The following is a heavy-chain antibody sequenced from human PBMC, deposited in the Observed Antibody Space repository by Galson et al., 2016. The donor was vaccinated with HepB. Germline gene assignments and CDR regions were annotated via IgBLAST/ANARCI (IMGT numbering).Heavy chain of an antibody. CDR1: GLTVSANY. J-gene: IGHJ6*02. Sequence: SLRLSCAASGLTVSANYMSWVRQAPGKGLEWVSVIYSGGSRYYADFVKGRFTISRHKSNNTLYLQMNSLRPEDTAVYFCAIPRGYRYSMDVWGQGTTVTVSS. CDR2: IYSGGSR. CDR3: AIPRGYRYSMDV. D-gene: IGHD5-18*01. V-gene: IGHV3-53*04.